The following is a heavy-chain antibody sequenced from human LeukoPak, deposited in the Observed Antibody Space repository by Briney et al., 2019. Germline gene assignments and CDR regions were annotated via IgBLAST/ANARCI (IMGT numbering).Heavy chain of an antibody. CDR3: AREDTAMAGYFDY. D-gene: IGHD5-18*01. CDR1: GFTVSSNY. V-gene: IGHV3-66*01. J-gene: IGHJ4*02. CDR2: IYSGGST. Sequence: GGSLRLSCAASGFTVSSNYMSWVRQAPGKGLEWVSVIYSGGSTYYADSVKGRFTISRDNSKNTLYLQMNSLGAEDTAVYYCAREDTAMAGYFDYWGQGTLVTVSS.